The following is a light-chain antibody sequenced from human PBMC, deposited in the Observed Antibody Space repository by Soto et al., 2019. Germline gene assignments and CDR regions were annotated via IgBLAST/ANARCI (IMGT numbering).Light chain of an antibody. CDR3: QQYGSSPRDT. J-gene: IGKJ5*01. V-gene: IGKV3-20*01. CDR1: QSVSSGY. Sequence: VVSNSPGALSLTPGERATLSCRASQSVSSGYLAWYQQKPGQAPRLLIYGASSRATGIPDRFSGSGSGTDFTLTISRLEPADVAVYYCQQYGSSPRDTFGQGTRLEIK. CDR2: GAS.